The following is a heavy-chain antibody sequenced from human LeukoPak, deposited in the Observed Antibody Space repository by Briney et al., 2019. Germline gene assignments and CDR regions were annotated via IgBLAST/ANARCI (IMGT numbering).Heavy chain of an antibody. D-gene: IGHD3-9*01. Sequence: PGGSLRLSCTVSGLTFSNYAIHWVRQAPGRGLEWVAVISNDGSQKYFGGSVKGRFSISRDNSKNTVILQMNNLRGEDTAVYYCTSPGATDWTDFDYWGQGALVTVSS. V-gene: IGHV3-30*03. CDR3: TSPGATDWTDFDY. CDR1: GLTFSNYA. CDR2: ISNDGSQK. J-gene: IGHJ4*02.